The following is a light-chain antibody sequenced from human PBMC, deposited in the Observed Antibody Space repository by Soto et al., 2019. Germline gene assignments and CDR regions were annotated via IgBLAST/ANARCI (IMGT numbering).Light chain of an antibody. CDR2: GAS. CDR3: KQYRTSPLT. J-gene: IGKJ4*01. CDR1: QSISNSY. Sequence: EIVLTQSPGTLSLSPGERATLSCRASQSISNSYLAWYQQKPGQAHRLLIYGASSRATGIPDRFSGSGSGTDVTLKPSRLEPEDFAMYYCKQYRTSPLTFGGGTKVEIK. V-gene: IGKV3-20*01.